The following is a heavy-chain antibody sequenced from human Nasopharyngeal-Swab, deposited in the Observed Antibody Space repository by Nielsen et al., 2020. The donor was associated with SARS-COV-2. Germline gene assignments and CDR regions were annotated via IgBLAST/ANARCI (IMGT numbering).Heavy chain of an antibody. D-gene: IGHD2-15*01. Sequence: GESLKISCAASGFTFTSYAVNGVRHAPGKGLEWVSGMSGRGEKTYYAESVKGRFTISRDISKNTLYLQMNGLRAEDTAVYYCAKDSGAGFCDDGSCFPTNHWGLGTLVTVSS. CDR1: GFTFTSYA. V-gene: IGHV3-23*01. CDR2: MSGRGEKT. J-gene: IGHJ5*02. CDR3: AKDSGAGFCDDGSCFPTNH.